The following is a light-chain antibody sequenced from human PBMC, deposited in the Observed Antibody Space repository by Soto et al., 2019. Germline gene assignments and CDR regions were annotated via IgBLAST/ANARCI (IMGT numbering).Light chain of an antibody. Sequence: DLQMTQSPSTLSASVGDRVTITCRASQSVDRWLAWYQQRPGKAPKALIYKASNLESGVPSRFSGSGSGTEFTLTSSSQPPGDIATYYCQQYTTLVTFGQGTMVEMK. CDR2: KAS. CDR3: QQYTTLVT. J-gene: IGKJ1*01. CDR1: QSVDRW. V-gene: IGKV1-5*03.